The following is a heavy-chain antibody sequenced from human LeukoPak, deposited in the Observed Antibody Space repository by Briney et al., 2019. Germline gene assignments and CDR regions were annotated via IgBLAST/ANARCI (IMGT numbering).Heavy chain of an antibody. CDR2: ISYDGSNK. CDR1: GFTFRSYG. J-gene: IGHJ4*02. Sequence: PGRSLRLSCAASGFTFRSYGMHWVRQAPGKGLEWVAVISYDGSNKYYADSVKGRFTISRDNSKNTLYLQMNSLRAEDTAVYYCAKDEGIAAAGTGLDYWGQGTLVTVSS. D-gene: IGHD6-13*01. CDR3: AKDEGIAAAGTGLDY. V-gene: IGHV3-30*18.